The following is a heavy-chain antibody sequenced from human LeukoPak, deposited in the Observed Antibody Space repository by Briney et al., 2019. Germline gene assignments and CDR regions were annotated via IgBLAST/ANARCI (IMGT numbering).Heavy chain of an antibody. V-gene: IGHV4-59*01. CDR1: GGSISSYY. CDR2: IYYSGST. D-gene: IGHD3-22*01. Sequence: KPSETLSLTCTVSGGSISSYYWSWIRQPPGKGLEWIGYIYYSGSTNYNPSLKSRVTISVDTSKNQLSLKLSSVTAADTAVYYCAREIRLDYYDSSGYYYRDAFDIWGQGTMVTVSS. J-gene: IGHJ3*02. CDR3: AREIRLDYYDSSGYYYRDAFDI.